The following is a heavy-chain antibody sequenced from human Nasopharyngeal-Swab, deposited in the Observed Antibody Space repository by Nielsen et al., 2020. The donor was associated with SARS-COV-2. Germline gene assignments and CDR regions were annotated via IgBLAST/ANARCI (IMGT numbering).Heavy chain of an antibody. CDR3: ANEEVPNDY. Sequence: GESLQISCAASGITFSNHAWTWVRQAPGKGLEWVSGISIRGVTTYYADSVKGRFTISRDNSKNTVYLDMNSLRAEDTAVYYCANEEVPNDYWGQGTLVTVSS. V-gene: IGHV3-23*01. CDR2: ISIRGVTT. J-gene: IGHJ4*02. CDR1: GITFSNHA.